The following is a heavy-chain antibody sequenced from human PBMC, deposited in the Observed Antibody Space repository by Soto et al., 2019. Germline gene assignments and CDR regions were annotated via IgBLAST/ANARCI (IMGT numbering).Heavy chain of an antibody. Sequence: QVQLVQSGAEVKKPGSSVKVSCKASGGTFSSYAISWVRQAPGQGLEWMGGIIPISGIANYAQKFQGRVTITADESTSTAYMELSSLRSEDTAVYYCARSQGSSTSLEIYYYYYYGMDVWGQGTTVTVYS. CDR3: ARSQGSSTSLEIYYYYYYGMDV. J-gene: IGHJ6*02. CDR2: IIPISGIA. CDR1: GGTFSSYA. V-gene: IGHV1-69*01. D-gene: IGHD2-2*01.